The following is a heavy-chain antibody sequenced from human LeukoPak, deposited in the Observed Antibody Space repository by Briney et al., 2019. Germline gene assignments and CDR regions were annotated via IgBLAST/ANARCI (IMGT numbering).Heavy chain of an antibody. CDR3: ARDRCSSTSCYYDY. J-gene: IGHJ4*02. V-gene: IGHV1-69*04. D-gene: IGHD2-2*01. Sequence: SVKVSCKASGGTFSSYAISWVRQAPGQGLEWMGRIIPILGIANYAQKFQGRVTITADKSTSTAYMELSSLRSEDTAVYYCARDRCSSTSCYYDYWGQGTLVTVSS. CDR2: IIPILGIA. CDR1: GGTFSSYA.